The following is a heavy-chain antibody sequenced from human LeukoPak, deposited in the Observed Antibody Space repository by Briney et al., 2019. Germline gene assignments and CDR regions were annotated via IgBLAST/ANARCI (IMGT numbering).Heavy chain of an antibody. CDR2: INHTGST. D-gene: IGHD6-19*01. CDR3: ARGYYSSGWFDY. J-gene: IGHJ4*02. Sequence: SETLSLTCSVYGGSFSGYYWSWIRQTPGKGLEWIGEINHTGSTNYNPSLKSRVTISVDTSKNQFSLKLSSVTAADTAVYYCARGYYSSGWFDYWGQGTLVTDSS. CDR1: GGSFSGYY. V-gene: IGHV4-34*01.